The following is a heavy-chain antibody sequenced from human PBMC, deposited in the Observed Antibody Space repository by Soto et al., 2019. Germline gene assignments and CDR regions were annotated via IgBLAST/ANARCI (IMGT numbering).Heavy chain of an antibody. J-gene: IGHJ6*02. Sequence: GASVKVSCKASGYTFTSYDINWVRQATGQGLEWMGWMNPNSGNTGYAQKFQGRVTMTRNTSISTAYMELSSLRSEDTAVYYCARGGCSSTSCRRYYYYYGMDVWGQGTTVTVSS. CDR3: ARGGCSSTSCRRYYYYYGMDV. CDR1: GYTFTSYD. CDR2: MNPNSGNT. V-gene: IGHV1-8*01. D-gene: IGHD2-2*01.